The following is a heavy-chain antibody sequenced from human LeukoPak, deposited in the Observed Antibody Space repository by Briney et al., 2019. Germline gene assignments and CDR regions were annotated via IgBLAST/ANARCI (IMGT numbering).Heavy chain of an antibody. D-gene: IGHD3-10*01. J-gene: IGHJ5*02. CDR3: AVRAGTYYYGSGSYLT. CDR2: INPNSGGT. Sequence: GASVKVSCKASGYTFLSYGISWVRQAPGQGLEWMGWINPNSGGTNYAQKFKGRVTMTRDTSSIPAYMELSRLRSDDTAVYYCAVRAGTYYYGSGSYLTWGQGTLVTVSS. V-gene: IGHV1-2*02. CDR1: GYTFLSYG.